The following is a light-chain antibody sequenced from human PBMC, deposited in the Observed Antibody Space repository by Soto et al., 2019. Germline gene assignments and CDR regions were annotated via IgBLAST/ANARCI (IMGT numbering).Light chain of an antibody. CDR1: HNIRTY. J-gene: IGKJ5*01. CDR3: QQSYSTLFT. CDR2: AAY. V-gene: IGKV1-39*01. Sequence: DIQMTQSPLYLSASVGDIVTITRRASHNIRTYLTWYQQKPGKAPTVLIYAAYTLQRGVTSRFSGSTTGTDFTLTISSLQPEDFATYYCQQSYSTLFTVGQGTRLEIK.